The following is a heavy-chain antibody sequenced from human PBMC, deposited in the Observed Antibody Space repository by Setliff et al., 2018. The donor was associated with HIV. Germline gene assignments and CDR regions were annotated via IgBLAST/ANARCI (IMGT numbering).Heavy chain of an antibody. CDR1: GGSINNYC. Sequence: SETLSLTCTVSGGSINNYCCSWIRQPPGKGLEWIGYFCYTGSTYYNPSLKSRVAISVDTSKNQFSLQLNSVTAADTAVYYCARRRSGPQGWLLSNWFDAWGQGTLVTVSS. V-gene: IGHV4-59*08. CDR3: ARRRSGPQGWLLSNWFDA. D-gene: IGHD3-3*01. J-gene: IGHJ5*02. CDR2: FCYTGST.